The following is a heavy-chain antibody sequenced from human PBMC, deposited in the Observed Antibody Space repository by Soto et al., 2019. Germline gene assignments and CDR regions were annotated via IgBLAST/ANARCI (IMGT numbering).Heavy chain of an antibody. CDR2: IYYSGGT. CDR3: ARANYFDY. CDR1: GGSISNYY. V-gene: IGHV4-59*01. J-gene: IGHJ4*02. Sequence: SETLSLTCTVSGGSISNYYWSWSRQPPGKGLEWIGSIYYSGGTNYNPSLKSRATISVDTSRNQFSLKLSSVTAADTAVYYCARANYFDYWGQGTLVTVSS.